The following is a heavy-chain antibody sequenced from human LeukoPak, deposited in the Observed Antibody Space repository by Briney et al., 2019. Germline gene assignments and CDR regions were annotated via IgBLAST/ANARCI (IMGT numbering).Heavy chain of an antibody. CDR2: IWYDGSDK. V-gene: IGHV3-33*01. CDR3: ARALQWLADY. CDR1: GFTFSSYG. J-gene: IGHJ4*02. D-gene: IGHD6-19*01. Sequence: GGSLRLSCAASGFTFSSYGMRWVRQVPGKGLEWVAVIWYDGSDKYYADSVKGRFTISRDNSKNTLYLQMNSLRAEDTAVYYCARALQWLADYWGQGTLVTVSS.